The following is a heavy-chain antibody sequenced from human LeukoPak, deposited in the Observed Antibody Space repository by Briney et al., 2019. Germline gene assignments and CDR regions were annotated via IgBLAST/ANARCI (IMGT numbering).Heavy chain of an antibody. CDR1: GGTFISYA. CDR3: ARALDYYYGMDV. J-gene: IGHJ6*02. Sequence: SVTVSCKASGGTFISYAISWVRQAPGQGLEWMGRIIPILGIANYAQKFQGRVTITADKSTSTAYMELSSLRSEDTAVYYCARALDYYYGMDVWGQGTTVTVSS. V-gene: IGHV1-69*04. CDR2: IIPILGIA.